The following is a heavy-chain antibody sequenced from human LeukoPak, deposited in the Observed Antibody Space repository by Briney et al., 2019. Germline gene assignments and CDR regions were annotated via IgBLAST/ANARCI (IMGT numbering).Heavy chain of an antibody. J-gene: IGHJ4*02. CDR1: GASISSYY. D-gene: IGHD2-2*01. Sequence: SETLSLTCPVSGASISSYYWSWIRQPPGKGLEWIGCIYYSGYTNYNPSLKSRVTMSVDTSKNQFSLKVSSVTAADTAVYYCARDPGPYCTTTSCYVDYWGRGTLVTVSS. CDR3: ARDPGPYCTTTSCYVDY. V-gene: IGHV4-59*01. CDR2: IYYSGYT.